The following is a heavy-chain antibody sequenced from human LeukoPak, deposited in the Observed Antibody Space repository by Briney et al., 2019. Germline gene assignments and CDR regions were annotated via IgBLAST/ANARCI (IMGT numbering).Heavy chain of an antibody. Sequence: SETLSLTCAVSGGSISSGGYPWSWIRQPPGKGLEWIGYIYHSGSTYYNPSLKSRVTISVDTSKNQFSLKLSSVTAADTAVYYCARTMKEVRYFDYWGQGTLVTVSS. V-gene: IGHV4-30-2*01. CDR1: GGSISSGGYP. J-gene: IGHJ4*02. CDR3: ARTMKEVRYFDY. D-gene: IGHD2-21*01. CDR2: IYHSGST.